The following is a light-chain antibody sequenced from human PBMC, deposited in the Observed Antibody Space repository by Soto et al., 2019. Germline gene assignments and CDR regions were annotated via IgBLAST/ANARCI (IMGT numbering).Light chain of an antibody. CDR3: TSYTISGTVV. CDR2: EVS. V-gene: IGLV2-14*01. Sequence: QSVLTQPASVSGSPGQSITISCTGTSSDVGGYNFVSWYQQYPGKAPKLMIFEVSNRPSGVSNRFSGSKSGNTASLTISGLQAEDEADYYWTSYTISGTVVFGGGTKLTVL. CDR1: SSDVGGYNF. J-gene: IGLJ2*01.